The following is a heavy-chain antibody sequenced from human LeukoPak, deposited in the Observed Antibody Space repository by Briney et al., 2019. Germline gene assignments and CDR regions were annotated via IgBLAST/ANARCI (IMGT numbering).Heavy chain of an antibody. CDR2: IYSGDTT. J-gene: IGHJ4*02. CDR1: GFTVDKY. D-gene: IGHD6-13*01. Sequence: GGSLRLSCAPSGFTVDKYMNWVRQTPGKGLEWISVIYSGDTTDYADSVKGRFTISRDTSKNTLYLQMNSLRADDTAVYYCARAAWYSSSWQEGYYFDYWGQGTLVTVSS. CDR3: ARAAWYSSSWQEGYYFDY. V-gene: IGHV3-53*01.